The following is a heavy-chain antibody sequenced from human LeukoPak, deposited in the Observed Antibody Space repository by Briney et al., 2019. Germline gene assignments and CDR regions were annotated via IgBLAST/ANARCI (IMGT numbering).Heavy chain of an antibody. CDR2: IYYSGST. CDR1: GGSISSYY. J-gene: IGHJ1*01. CDR3: ARGSNRDYDNLTGYYRVEYFQH. V-gene: IGHV4-59*01. Sequence: PSETLSLTCTVSGGSISSYYWSWIRQPPGKGLEWIGYIYYSGSTNYNPSLMSRVTISVDTSKNQFSLKLSSVTAADTAVYYCARGSNRDYDNLTGYYRVEYFQHWGQGTLVTVSS. D-gene: IGHD3-9*01.